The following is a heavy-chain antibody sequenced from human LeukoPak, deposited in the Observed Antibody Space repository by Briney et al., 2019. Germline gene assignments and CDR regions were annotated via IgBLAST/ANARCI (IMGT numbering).Heavy chain of an antibody. D-gene: IGHD3-10*01. CDR3: ARGRAGVASGGMDV. CDR2: IYYSGST. CDR1: GGSISSGGYY. J-gene: IGHJ6*02. Sequence: SQTLSLTCTVSGGSISSGGYYWSWIRQHPGKGLEWIGYIYYSGSTYYNPSLKSRVTISVDTSKNQFSLKLSSVTAADTAVYYCARGRAGVASGGMDVWGQGTTVTVSS. V-gene: IGHV4-31*03.